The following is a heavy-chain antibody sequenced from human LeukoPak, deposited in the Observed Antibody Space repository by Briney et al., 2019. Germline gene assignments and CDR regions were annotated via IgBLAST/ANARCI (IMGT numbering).Heavy chain of an antibody. CDR3: PNGPYRSGSTCYWYFEF. CDR2: IASSGGTT. Sequence: GGSLTLSCAASGLTFYIWAISGVRQARGEGLEGVSSIASSGGTTDCGDSVKGRLTISRDNSEDTVYVQMKSLRVGHTAVFFCPNGPYRSGSTCYWYFEFWGRATLLTVSS. J-gene: IGHJ2*01. CDR1: GLTFYIWA. V-gene: IGHV3-23*02. D-gene: IGHD2-15*01.